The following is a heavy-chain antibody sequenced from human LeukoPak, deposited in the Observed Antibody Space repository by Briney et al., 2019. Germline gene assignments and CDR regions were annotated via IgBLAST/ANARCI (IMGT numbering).Heavy chain of an antibody. J-gene: IGHJ4*02. CDR1: GYTFTSYD. CDR3: ARWRLGGNHFDY. V-gene: IGHV1-8*01. D-gene: IGHD4-23*01. CDR2: MNPNSDDT. Sequence: ASVKVSCKASGYTFTSYDINWVRQAPGQGLEWMGWMNPNSDDTVYAQKFQGRVTMTRNTSISTAYMELSSLRSEDTAVYYCARWRLGGNHFDYWGQGTLVTVSS.